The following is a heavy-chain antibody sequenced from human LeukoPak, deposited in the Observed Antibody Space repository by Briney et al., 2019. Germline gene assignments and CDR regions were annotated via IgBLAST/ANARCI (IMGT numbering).Heavy chain of an antibody. CDR2: ISSIGDNT. CDR1: GFTFSGYA. Sequence: PGGSLRLSCSASGFTFSGYAMHWVRQAPGKGLEYVSAISSIGDNTYYADSVKGRFTISRDNSKNTLYLQTSSLRPEDTAVYYCVKIPGSYSIDYWGQGTLVTVSS. J-gene: IGHJ4*02. CDR3: VKIPGSYSIDY. V-gene: IGHV3-64D*06. D-gene: IGHD3-10*01.